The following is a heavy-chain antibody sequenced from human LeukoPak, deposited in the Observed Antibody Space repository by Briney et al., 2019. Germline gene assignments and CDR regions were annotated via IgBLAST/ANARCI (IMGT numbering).Heavy chain of an antibody. CDR3: ARVTRGGTFYFDY. CDR2: ISGSGGST. D-gene: IGHD3-16*01. CDR1: GFTFSSYA. V-gene: IGHV3-23*01. Sequence: PGGSLRLSCAASGFTFSSYAMSWVRQAPGKGLEWVSAISGSGGSTYYADSVKGRFTISRDNSKNTLYLQMNSLRAEDTAVYYCARVTRGGTFYFDYRGQGTLVTVSS. J-gene: IGHJ4*02.